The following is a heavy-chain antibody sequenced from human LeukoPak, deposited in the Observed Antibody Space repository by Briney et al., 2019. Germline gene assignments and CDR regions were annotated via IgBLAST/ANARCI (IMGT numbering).Heavy chain of an antibody. V-gene: IGHV1-69*10. CDR3: AKGVNSGWLADGYYGMDV. Sequence: GAPVKVSCKASGGTFISYTISWVRQAPGQGLEWMGGIIPILGIANYAQKFQGRVTITADKSTSTAYMELSSLRSEDTAVYYCAKGVNSGWLADGYYGMDVWGQGTTVTVSS. CDR1: GGTFISYT. CDR2: IIPILGIA. D-gene: IGHD6-19*01. J-gene: IGHJ6*02.